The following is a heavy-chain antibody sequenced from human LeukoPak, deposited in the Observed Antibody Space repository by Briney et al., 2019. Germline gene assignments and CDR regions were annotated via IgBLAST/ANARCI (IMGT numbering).Heavy chain of an antibody. CDR3: ASTERCSTTCPLDY. V-gene: IGHV4-34*01. D-gene: IGHD2-2*01. J-gene: IGHJ4*02. CDR1: GESFSGYY. Sequence: SETLSLTCTVYGESFSGYYWSWIRQPPGKGLEWLGEISHSGSTNYNPSLKSRVIISLDTSQNQFSLKLSSMTAADTAVYYCASTERCSTTCPLDYWGQGTLVTVSS. CDR2: ISHSGST.